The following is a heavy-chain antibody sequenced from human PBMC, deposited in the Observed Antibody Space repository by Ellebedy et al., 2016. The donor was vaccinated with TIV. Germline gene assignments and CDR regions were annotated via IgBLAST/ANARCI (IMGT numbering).Heavy chain of an antibody. CDR2: INPSGGST. CDR3: AKGVMARPTPFDY. CDR1: GYTFTSYY. J-gene: IGHJ4*02. V-gene: IGHV1-46*01. D-gene: IGHD6-6*01. Sequence: ASVKVSXXASGYTFTSYYMHWVRQAPGQGLEWMGIINPSGGSTSHAQKFQGRVTMTRDTSTSTVYMELSSLRSEDTAVYYCAKGVMARPTPFDYWGQGTLVTVS.